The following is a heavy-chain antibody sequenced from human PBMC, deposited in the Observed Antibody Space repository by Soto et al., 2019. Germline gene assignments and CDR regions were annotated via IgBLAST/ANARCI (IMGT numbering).Heavy chain of an antibody. CDR3: VKEVGPCCDWSYYFDF. D-gene: IGHD3-9*01. J-gene: IGHJ4*02. CDR2: VSNNASDT. CDR1: GFTFSDYT. V-gene: IGHV3-64D*06. Sequence: LRLSCSASGFTFSDYTVHWVRQAPERGLEYVSAVSNNASDTYYADSVRDRFTISRDNSKNTLYLQMSNLTVEDTAVYYCVKEVGPCCDWSYYFDFWGQGTLVTVSS.